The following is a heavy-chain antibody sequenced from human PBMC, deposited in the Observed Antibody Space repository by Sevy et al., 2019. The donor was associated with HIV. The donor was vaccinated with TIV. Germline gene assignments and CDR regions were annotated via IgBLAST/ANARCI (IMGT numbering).Heavy chain of an antibody. J-gene: IGHJ5*02. CDR2: IKEDGSEK. Sequence: GGSLRLSCAASGFTFSDYWMTWVRQAPGKGLEWVANIKEDGSEKYYVDSVKGRFTVSRDNAKNSLYQQMNSLRVEDTAVFCCARDRDCSGGRCYSGWFDPWGQGTLVTVSS. V-gene: IGHV3-7*01. CDR3: ARDRDCSGGRCYSGWFDP. CDR1: GFTFSDYW. D-gene: IGHD2-15*01.